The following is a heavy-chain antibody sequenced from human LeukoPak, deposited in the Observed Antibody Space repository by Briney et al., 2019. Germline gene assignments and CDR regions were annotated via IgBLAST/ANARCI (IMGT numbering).Heavy chain of an antibody. CDR1: SVSISTYY. J-gene: IGHJ5*02. Sequence: TSETLSLTCTVSSVSISTYYWNWLRQSPGKGLEWIGYIVYSGRTLYNPSLNGRVTISVDTSKNQFSLRLRSVTAADTAVYYCARRLCSSPSCSIAPSGNWLDPWGQGILVTVSS. CDR2: IVYSGRT. V-gene: IGHV4-59*08. D-gene: IGHD2-2*01. CDR3: ARRLCSSPSCSIAPSGNWLDP.